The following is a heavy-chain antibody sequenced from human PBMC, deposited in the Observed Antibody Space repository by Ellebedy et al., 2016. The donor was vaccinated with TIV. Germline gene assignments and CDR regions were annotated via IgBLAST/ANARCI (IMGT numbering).Heavy chain of an antibody. D-gene: IGHD5-12*01. J-gene: IGHJ4*02. CDR1: GGSISSYF. V-gene: IGHV4-59*01. CDR3: GRYSSLTPFDN. CDR2: ISESERA. Sequence: MPSETLSLTCTVSGGSISSYFWSWIRQSPGKGLEWIGYISESERATYNPSLKRRVTISLDTSKNQFSLSLRSVTAADTAVYYCGRYSSLTPFDNWGQGTLVTVSS.